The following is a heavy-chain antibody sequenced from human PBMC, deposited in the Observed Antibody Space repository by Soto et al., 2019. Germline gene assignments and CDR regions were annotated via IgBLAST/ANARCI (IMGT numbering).Heavy chain of an antibody. Sequence: PGLSMRVSWTAAGLNSISYCRRWVSKKTGKGLEWVAVISYDGSNKYYADSVKGRFTISRDNSKNTLYLQMNSLRAEDTAVYYCARAGYYDFWSGYTRSYYYYGMDVWGQGTTVTVSS. J-gene: IGHJ6*02. CDR2: ISYDGSNK. CDR1: GLNSISYC. CDR3: ARAGYYDFWSGYTRSYYYYGMDV. V-gene: IGHV3-30-3*01. D-gene: IGHD3-3*01.